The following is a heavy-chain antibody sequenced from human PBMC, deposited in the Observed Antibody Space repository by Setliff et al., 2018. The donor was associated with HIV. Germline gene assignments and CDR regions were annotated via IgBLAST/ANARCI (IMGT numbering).Heavy chain of an antibody. CDR1: GYTFNTYD. V-gene: IGHV1-8*03. J-gene: IGHJ5*02. CDR2: INPSGGET. Sequence: ASVKVSCKASGYTFNTYDVNWVRQAAGQGLEWVGRINPSGGETGYAQRFQGRVIITRDTSTHTVYMELSSLRSEDTAVYYCAKDDRYYYDSSDSPSNWFDPWGQGCLVTVS. D-gene: IGHD3-22*01. CDR3: AKDDRYYYDSSDSPSNWFDP.